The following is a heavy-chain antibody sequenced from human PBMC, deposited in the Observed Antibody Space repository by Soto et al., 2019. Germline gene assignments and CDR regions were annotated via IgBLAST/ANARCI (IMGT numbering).Heavy chain of an antibody. D-gene: IGHD2-2*01. CDR3: ASRGSSELDAFDI. CDR2: ISSSGSTI. J-gene: IGHJ3*02. V-gene: IGHV3-48*03. Sequence: GGSLRLSCAASGFTFSSYEMNWVRQAPGKGLEWASYISSSGSTIYYADSVKGRFTISRDNAKNSLYLQMNSLRAEDTAVYYCASRGSSELDAFDIWGQGTMVTLSS. CDR1: GFTFSSYE.